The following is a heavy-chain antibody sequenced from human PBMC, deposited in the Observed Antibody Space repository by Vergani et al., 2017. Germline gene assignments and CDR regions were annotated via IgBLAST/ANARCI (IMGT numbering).Heavy chain of an antibody. CDR3: AKDGRITMIVVGFRSDY. V-gene: IGHV3-23*01. CDR2: ISGSGGST. D-gene: IGHD3-22*01. J-gene: IGHJ4*02. CDR1: GFTFSSYA. Sequence: EVQLLESGGGLVQPGGSLRLSCAASGFTFSSYAMSWVRQAPGKGLEWVSAISGSGGSTYYADSVKGRFTISRDNSKNTLYLQMNSLRAEDTAVYYCAKDGRITMIVVGFRSDYWGQGTLVTVSS.